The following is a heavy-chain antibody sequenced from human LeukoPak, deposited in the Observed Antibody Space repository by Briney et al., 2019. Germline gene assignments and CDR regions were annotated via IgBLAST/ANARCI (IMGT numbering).Heavy chain of an antibody. D-gene: IGHD6-13*01. Sequence: GGSLRLSCAASGFTFDDYAMHWVRQGPGKGLEWVAVISYDGSNKYYADSVKGRFTISRDNSKNTLYLQMNSLRAEDTAVYYCAKETRIVRQHSSSWPEDYWGQGTLVTVSS. CDR1: GFTFDDYA. CDR2: ISYDGSNK. J-gene: IGHJ4*02. V-gene: IGHV3-30*18. CDR3: AKETRIVRQHSSSWPEDY.